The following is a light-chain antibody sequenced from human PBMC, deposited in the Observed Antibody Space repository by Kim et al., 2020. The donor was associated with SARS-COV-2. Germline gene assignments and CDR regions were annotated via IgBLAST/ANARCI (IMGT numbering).Light chain of an antibody. Sequence: EIVMTQSPATLSVSPGERVTLSCRASQSISSNLGWYQQKPGQAPRLLLYGASTRATGIPVRFSGSGSGTEFTLTISSLQSEDFAVYCCQQYNDWPLTFGQGTKVDIK. CDR3: QQYNDWPLT. J-gene: IGKJ1*01. CDR2: GAS. CDR1: QSISSN. V-gene: IGKV3-15*01.